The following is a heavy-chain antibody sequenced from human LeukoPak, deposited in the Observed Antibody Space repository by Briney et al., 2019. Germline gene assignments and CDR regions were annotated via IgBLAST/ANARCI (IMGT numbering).Heavy chain of an antibody. Sequence: SVKVSCKASGGTFSRFTISWVRQPPGQGFDWMEGITPIFGTANFAQKFQGRVSITADESTSTAFMELSSLRSEDTAVYYCAREWGLESSGYYYAYWGQGTLVTVSS. D-gene: IGHD3-22*01. CDR3: AREWGLESSGYYYAY. CDR2: ITPIFGTA. J-gene: IGHJ4*02. CDR1: GGTFSRFT. V-gene: IGHV1-69*01.